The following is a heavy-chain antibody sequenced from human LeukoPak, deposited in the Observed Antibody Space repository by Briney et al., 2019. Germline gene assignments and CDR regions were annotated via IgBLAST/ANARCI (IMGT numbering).Heavy chain of an antibody. CDR3: ARDAKWANYYYYGMDV. J-gene: IGHJ6*02. Sequence: GGSLRLSCAAPGFTVSSNYMSWVRQAPGEGLEWVSVIYSGGSTYYADSVKGRFTISRDNSKNTLYLQMNSLRAEDTAVYYCARDAKWANYYYYGMDVWGQGTTVTVSS. CDR2: IYSGGST. V-gene: IGHV3-66*02. CDR1: GFTVSSNY. D-gene: IGHD2-8*01.